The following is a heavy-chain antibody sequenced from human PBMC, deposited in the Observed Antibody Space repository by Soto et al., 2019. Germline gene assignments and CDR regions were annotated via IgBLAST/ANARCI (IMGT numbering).Heavy chain of an antibody. D-gene: IGHD2-15*01. J-gene: IGHJ4*02. V-gene: IGHV4-34*01. CDR2: INHDGST. CDR3: AGRYCTGGSCYRP. Sequence: QVQLQQWGAGLLKPSETLSLTCAISGGSFSGYYWSWIRQPPGKGLEWIGEINHDGSTNYNPSLKSRVTISLDTSKNQFPLQLTSVTAADTAVYYCAGRYCTGGSCYRPWGQGTLVTVSS. CDR1: GGSFSGYY.